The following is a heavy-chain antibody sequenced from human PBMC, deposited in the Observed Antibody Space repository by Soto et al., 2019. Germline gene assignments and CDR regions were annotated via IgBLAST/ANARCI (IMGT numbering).Heavy chain of an antibody. CDR3: ARDISMIVEAQRDATDKYYFDS. CDR2: INHSGRN. Sequence: ESLSLTCAVYGGSFSGHYWRWIRQPPGKGLEWIGEINHSGRNKYNPSPKSRVTTSVNRSKNQFSLNPSSVTAADTAVYYCARDISMIVEAQRDATDKYYFDSWSQGTQVTVSS. V-gene: IGHV4-34*01. D-gene: IGHD3-22*01. J-gene: IGHJ4*02. CDR1: GGSFSGHY.